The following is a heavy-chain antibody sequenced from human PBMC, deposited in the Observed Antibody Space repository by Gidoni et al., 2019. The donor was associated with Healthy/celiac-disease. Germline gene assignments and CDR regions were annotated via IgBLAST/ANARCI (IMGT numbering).Heavy chain of an antibody. CDR1: GFTFSSYA. CDR3: ARDGSGTGNRGPSYYYYYMDV. Sequence: QVQLVESGGGVVQPGRSLRLSCAASGFTFSSYAMHWVRQAPGKGLEWVAVISYDGSNKYYADSVKGRFTISRDNSKNTLYLQMNSLRAEDTAVYYCARDGSGTGNRGPSYYYYYMDVWGKGTTVTVSS. D-gene: IGHD3-10*01. CDR2: ISYDGSNK. J-gene: IGHJ6*03. V-gene: IGHV3-30*01.